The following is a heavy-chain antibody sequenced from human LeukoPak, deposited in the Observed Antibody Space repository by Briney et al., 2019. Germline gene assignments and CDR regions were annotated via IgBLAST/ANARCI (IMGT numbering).Heavy chain of an antibody. D-gene: IGHD6-19*01. J-gene: IGHJ3*02. Sequence: GGSLRLSCAASGFTFSSYSMNWVRQAPGKGLEWVSSISTSSSYINCADSVKGRFTISRDNAKKSLYLQMNSLRADDTALYYCARGASVVPGIDNAFDIWGQGTMVTVSS. CDR1: GFTFSSYS. CDR3: ARGASVVPGIDNAFDI. CDR2: ISTSSSYI. V-gene: IGHV3-21*01.